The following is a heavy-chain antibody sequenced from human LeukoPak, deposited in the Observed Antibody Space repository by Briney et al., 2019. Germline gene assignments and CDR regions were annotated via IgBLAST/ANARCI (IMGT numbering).Heavy chain of an antibody. CDR3: AKSGPNSAFDYSYSSSPFDN. V-gene: IGHV3-23*01. Sequence: GGSLRLSCAASGFTFSSYAMSWVRQAPGKGLEWVSAIGASGGDTYYADPVKGRFTISRDNSKSTLYLQLNSLRAEDTAVYSCAKSGPNSAFDYSYSSSPFDNWGQGTLVTVSS. D-gene: IGHD6-13*01. J-gene: IGHJ5*02. CDR2: IGASGGDT. CDR1: GFTFSSYA.